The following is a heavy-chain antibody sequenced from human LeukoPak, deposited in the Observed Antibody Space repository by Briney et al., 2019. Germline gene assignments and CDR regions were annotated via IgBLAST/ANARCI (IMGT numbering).Heavy chain of an antibody. CDR3: ARGSGWYLWNAFDI. D-gene: IGHD6-19*01. CDR1: GGSISNYY. CDR2: IYTSGST. V-gene: IGHV4-4*07. Sequence: SETLSLTCTVSGGSISNYYWSWIRQPVGKGLEWIGRIYTSGSTNYNPSLKSRVTISVDTSKNQFSLKLSSVTAADTAVYYCARGSGWYLWNAFDIWGQGTMVTVSS. J-gene: IGHJ3*02.